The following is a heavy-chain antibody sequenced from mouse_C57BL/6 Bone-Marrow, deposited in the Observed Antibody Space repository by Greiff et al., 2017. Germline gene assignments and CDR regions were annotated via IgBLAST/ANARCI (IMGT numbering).Heavy chain of an antibody. D-gene: IGHD1-1*01. CDR3: ASQFITTVVASPYWYFDV. V-gene: IGHV1-39*01. CDR1: GYSFTDYN. Sequence: QLQESGPELVKPGASVKISCKASGYSFTDYNMNWVKQSNGKSLEWIGVINPNYGTTSYNQKFKGKATLTVDQSSSTAYMQLNSLTSEDSAVYYCASQFITTVVASPYWYFDVWGTGTTVTVSS. CDR2: INPNYGTT. J-gene: IGHJ1*03.